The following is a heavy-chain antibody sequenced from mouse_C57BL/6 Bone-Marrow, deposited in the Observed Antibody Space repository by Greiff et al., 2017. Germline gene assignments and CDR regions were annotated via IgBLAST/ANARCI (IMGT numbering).Heavy chain of an antibody. CDR2: IDPSDSET. J-gene: IGHJ1*03. CDR3: ARGVGPEGYWYFDV. D-gene: IGHD3-1*01. Sequence: QVQLQQPGAELVRPGSSVKLSCKASGYTFTSYWMHWVKQRPIQGLEWIGNIDPSDSETHYNQKFKDKATLTVDKSSSTAYMQLSSLTSEDSAVYFCARGVGPEGYWYFDVWGTGTTVTVSS. CDR1: GYTFTSYW. V-gene: IGHV1-52*01.